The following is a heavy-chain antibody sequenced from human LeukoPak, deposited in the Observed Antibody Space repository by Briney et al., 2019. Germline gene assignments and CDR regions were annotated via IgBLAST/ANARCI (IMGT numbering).Heavy chain of an antibody. CDR2: INHSGST. CDR1: GGSFSGYY. J-gene: IGHJ5*02. V-gene: IGHV4-34*01. CDR3: ARVGLLWFGEFEWFDP. D-gene: IGHD3-10*01. Sequence: SETLSLTCAVYGGSFSGYYWSWIRQPPGKGLEWIGEINHSGSTNYNPSLKSRVTISVDTSKNQFSLKLSSVTAADTAVYYCARVGLLWFGEFEWFDPWGQGTLVTVSS.